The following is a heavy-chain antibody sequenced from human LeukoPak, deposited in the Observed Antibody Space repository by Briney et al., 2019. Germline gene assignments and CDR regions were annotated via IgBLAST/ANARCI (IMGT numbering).Heavy chain of an antibody. CDR3: ARVRDSGYDLSPDY. J-gene: IGHJ4*02. D-gene: IGHD5-12*01. CDR1: GGSINLYY. Sequence: SETLSLTCSVSGGSINLYYWSWIRHFPGKELEWIGYIFNSGTTTYKTSLKSRVSISLHTSKSQFSLTLTSVSAADTAVYYCARVRDSGYDLSPDYWGQGTLATVSS. CDR2: IFNSGTT. V-gene: IGHV4-59*01.